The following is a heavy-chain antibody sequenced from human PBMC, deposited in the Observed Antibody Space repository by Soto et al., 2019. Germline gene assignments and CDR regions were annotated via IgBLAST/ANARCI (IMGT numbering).Heavy chain of an antibody. CDR3: TTGPPQSIAARLIDY. CDR1: GFTFSNAW. J-gene: IGHJ4*02. Sequence: EVQLVESGGGLVKPGGSLRLSCAASGFTFSNAWMNWVRQAPGKGLEWVGRIKSKTDGGTTDYAAPVKGRFTISRDDSKNTLYLQMNSLKTEDTAVYYCTTGPPQSIAARLIDYWGQGTLVTVSS. V-gene: IGHV3-15*07. D-gene: IGHD6-6*01. CDR2: IKSKTDGGTT.